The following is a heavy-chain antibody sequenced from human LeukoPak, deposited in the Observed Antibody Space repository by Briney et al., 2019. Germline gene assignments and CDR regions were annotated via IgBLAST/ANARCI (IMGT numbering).Heavy chain of an antibody. CDR3: ARTTSFTASGYDF. J-gene: IGHJ4*02. D-gene: IGHD6-25*01. CDR2: MNPNNGDR. Sequence: EASVKVSCKASGYTFTNYHLNWVRQATGQGLEWMGWMNPNNGDRGYAQDFQGRVSITRDTSISTVYMELSSLRFEDTAIYFCARTTSFTASGYDFWGQGTLVTVSS. V-gene: IGHV1-8*03. CDR1: GYTFTNYH.